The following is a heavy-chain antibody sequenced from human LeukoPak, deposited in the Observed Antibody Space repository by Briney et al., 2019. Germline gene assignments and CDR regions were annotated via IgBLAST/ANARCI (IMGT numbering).Heavy chain of an antibody. V-gene: IGHV4-4*09. D-gene: IGHD3-22*01. Sequence: SETLSLTCTVSGGSISSDFWRWIRQPPGRELEWIGYIYTSGSTNYNPSLKSRVAISLDTSKNQFSLKLSSATAADTAVYYCASQRRGSSGYSEYFQQWGQGTLVTVSS. J-gene: IGHJ1*01. CDR1: GGSISSDF. CDR2: IYTSGST. CDR3: ASQRRGSSGYSEYFQQ.